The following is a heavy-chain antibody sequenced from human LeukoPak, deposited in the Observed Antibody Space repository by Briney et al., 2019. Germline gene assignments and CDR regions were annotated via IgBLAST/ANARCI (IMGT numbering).Heavy chain of an antibody. CDR1: GFTFGDFY. D-gene: IGHD1-1*01. CDR3: AKDTGWRGTGELDY. J-gene: IGHJ4*02. V-gene: IGHV3-30*02. CDR2: IRYDGSYK. Sequence: SGGSLRLSCAASGFTFGDFYMSWVRHIPGKGLEWAAFIRYDGSYKYYADSVRGRFTISRDNSKNTLYLQMNSLRTEDTAVYYCAKDTGWRGTGELDYWGQGTLVTVSS.